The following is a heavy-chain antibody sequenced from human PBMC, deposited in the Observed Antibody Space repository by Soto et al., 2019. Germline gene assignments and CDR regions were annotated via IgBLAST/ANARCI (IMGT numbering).Heavy chain of an antibody. V-gene: IGHV4-59*01. D-gene: IGHD6-19*01. CDR1: GGSIRSYY. Sequence: SETLSLTCTVSGGSIRSYYWSWIRQPPGKGLEWIGYIYYSGSTNYNPSLKSRVTISVDTSKNQFSLKLSSVTAADTAVYYCARVRSSGWFDYWGQGTLVTVSS. CDR3: ARVRSSGWFDY. J-gene: IGHJ4*02. CDR2: IYYSGST.